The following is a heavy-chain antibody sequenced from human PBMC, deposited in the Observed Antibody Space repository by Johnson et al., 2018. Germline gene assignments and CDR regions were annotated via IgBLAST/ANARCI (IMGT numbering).Heavy chain of an antibody. CDR3: TPSPRSNVDV. Sequence: VQLQESGGDVVKPGGSLRLSCAASGFNFTNAWMSWVRQAPGKGLEWVGRIKSKTDGGTTDYAAPVKGRFTMSRDDSKKTMYLQMNSLKIEDTALYFCTPSPRSNVDVWGQGTMVTVSS. CDR2: IKSKTDGGTT. J-gene: IGHJ3*01. V-gene: IGHV3-15*01. CDR1: GFNFTNAW.